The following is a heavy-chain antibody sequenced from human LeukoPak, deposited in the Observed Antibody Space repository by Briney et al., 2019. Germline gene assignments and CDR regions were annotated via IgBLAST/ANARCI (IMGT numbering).Heavy chain of an antibody. D-gene: IGHD3/OR15-3a*01. J-gene: IGHJ5*02. CDR1: GFTITSWS. V-gene: IGHV3-48*04. Sequence: PGGSLRLSCAVSGFTITSWSMNWVRHAPGKGLEWLSYISSGGSPIYYADSVRGRFTISRDDAKNLVYLQMNSLRAEDTAVYYCTYLRTPYYNDKWVDPWGQGALVTVSS. CDR3: TYLRTPYYNDKWVDP. CDR2: ISSGGSPI.